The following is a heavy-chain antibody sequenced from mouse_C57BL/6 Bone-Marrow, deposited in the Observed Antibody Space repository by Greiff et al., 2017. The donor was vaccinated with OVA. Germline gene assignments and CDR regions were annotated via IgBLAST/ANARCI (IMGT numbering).Heavy chain of an antibody. CDR1: GYTFTDYN. CDR2: INPNNGGT. Sequence: EVKVVESGPELVKPGASVKIPCKASGYTFTDYNMDWVKQSHGKSLEWIGDINPNNGGTIYNQKFKGKATLTVDKSSSTAYMELRSLTSEDTAVYYCARDAYYYAMDYWGQGTSVTVSS. J-gene: IGHJ4*01. V-gene: IGHV1-18*01. CDR3: ARDAYYYAMDY.